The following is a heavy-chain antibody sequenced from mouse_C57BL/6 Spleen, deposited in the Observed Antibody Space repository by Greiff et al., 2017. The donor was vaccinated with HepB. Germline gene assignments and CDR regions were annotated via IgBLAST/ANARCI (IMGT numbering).Heavy chain of an antibody. Sequence: VMLVESGPGLVAPSQSLSITCTVSGFSLTSYGVHWVRQPPGKGLEWLVVIWSDGSTTYNSALKSRLSISKDNSKSQVFLKMNSLQTDDTAMYYCARHEIYDGYPYAMDYWGQGTSVTVSS. CDR3: ARHEIYDGYPYAMDY. J-gene: IGHJ4*01. V-gene: IGHV2-6-1*01. CDR2: IWSDGST. CDR1: GFSLTSYG. D-gene: IGHD2-3*01.